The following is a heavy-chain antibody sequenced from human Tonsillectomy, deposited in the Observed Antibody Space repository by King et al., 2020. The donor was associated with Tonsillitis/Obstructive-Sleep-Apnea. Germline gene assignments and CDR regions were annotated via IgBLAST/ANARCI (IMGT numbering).Heavy chain of an antibody. V-gene: IGHV1-18*01. CDR1: GYTFTSYG. CDR3: ARGNLRLELLVLVVALDI. CDR2: ISTYNANT. D-gene: IGHD1-26*01. J-gene: IGHJ3*02. Sequence: VQLVESGAEVKKPGASVKVSCKASGYTFTSYGITWVRQAPGQGLEWMGWISTYNANTNSAQKLQGRVTITTDTSTTTAYMELRSLRADDTAVYDCARGNLRLELLVLVVALDIWGQGTMVTVSS.